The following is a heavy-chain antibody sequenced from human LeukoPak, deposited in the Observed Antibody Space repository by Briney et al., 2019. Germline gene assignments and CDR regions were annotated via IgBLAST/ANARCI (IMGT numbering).Heavy chain of an antibody. CDR1: GGSISSSSYY. CDR2: IYYSRST. Sequence: SGTPSLTCTVSGGSISSSSYYWGWIRQPPGKGLEWIGSIYYSRSTYYNPSLKSRVTISVDTSKNQFSLKLSSVTAADTAVYYCARHYSGYSYGYPFDYWGQGTLVTVSS. V-gene: IGHV4-39*01. CDR3: ARHYSGYSYGYPFDY. J-gene: IGHJ4*02. D-gene: IGHD5-18*01.